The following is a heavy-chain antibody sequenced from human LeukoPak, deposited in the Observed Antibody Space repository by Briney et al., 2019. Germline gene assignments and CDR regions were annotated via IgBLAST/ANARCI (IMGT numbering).Heavy chain of an antibody. CDR1: GFTFSSYG. V-gene: IGHV3-30*18. J-gene: IGHJ4*02. Sequence: GGSLRLSCAVSGFTFSSYGMHWVRQPPGKGLEWVAVISYDGSNKYYAESVGGRFTISRDNSQNTLSLQMNRLRPDDTALYYCTKEGYYGSGSFPDYWGQGTLVTVSS. D-gene: IGHD3-10*01. CDR3: TKEGYYGSGSFPDY. CDR2: ISYDGSNK.